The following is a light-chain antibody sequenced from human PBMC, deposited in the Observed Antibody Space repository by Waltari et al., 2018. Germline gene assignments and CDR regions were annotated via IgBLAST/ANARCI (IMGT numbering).Light chain of an antibody. CDR2: DVN. CDR1: SSDVGGYNY. CDR3: SSYTSSNTVV. V-gene: IGLV2-14*03. Sequence: QSALTQPASVSGSPGQSITIPCTGTSSDVGGYNYLSWYQQHPGKAPKLMIYDVNNRPSGVSNRFSGSKSGNTASLTISGLQAEDEADYYCSSYTSSNTVVFGGGTKLTVL. J-gene: IGLJ2*01.